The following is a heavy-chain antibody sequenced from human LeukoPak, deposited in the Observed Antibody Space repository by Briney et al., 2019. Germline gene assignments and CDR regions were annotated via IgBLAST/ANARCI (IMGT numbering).Heavy chain of an antibody. Sequence: GGSLRLSCAASGFTFSTSAMNWVRQAPGKGLEWVSSINNVRSHIYYADSVRGRFTISRDTSKNTLFLQMNSLRAEDTAVYYCARIYSGSHYSWGQGTLVTISS. D-gene: IGHD1-26*01. CDR2: INNVRSHI. J-gene: IGHJ4*02. CDR1: GFTFSTSA. CDR3: ARIYSGSHYS. V-gene: IGHV3-21*04.